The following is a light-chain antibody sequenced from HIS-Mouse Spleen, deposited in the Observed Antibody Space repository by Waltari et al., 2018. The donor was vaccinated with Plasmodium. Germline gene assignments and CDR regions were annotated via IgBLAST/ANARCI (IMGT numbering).Light chain of an antibody. Sequence: AIRMTQSPSSFSASTGDRVTITFRASQGIISYLAWYQQKPGKAPKLLIYAASTLQSGVPSRFSGSGSGTDFTLTISCLQSEDFATYYCQQYYSYPLTFGGGTKVEIK. CDR3: QQYYSYPLT. CDR1: QGIISY. CDR2: AAS. J-gene: IGKJ4*01. V-gene: IGKV1-8*01.